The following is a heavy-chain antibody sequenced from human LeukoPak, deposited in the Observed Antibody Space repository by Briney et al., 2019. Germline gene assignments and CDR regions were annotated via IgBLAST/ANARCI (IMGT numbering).Heavy chain of an antibody. CDR2: ISYDGSNK. CDR3: AREEMATIWSSNRNAFDI. V-gene: IGHV3-30-3*01. J-gene: IGHJ3*02. Sequence: GGSLRLSCAASGFTFSSYAMHWVRQAPGKGLGWVAVISYDGSNKYYADSVKGRFTISRDNSKNTLYLQMNSLRAEDTAVYYCAREEMATIWSSNRNAFDIWGQGTMVTVSS. CDR1: GFTFSSYA. D-gene: IGHD5-24*01.